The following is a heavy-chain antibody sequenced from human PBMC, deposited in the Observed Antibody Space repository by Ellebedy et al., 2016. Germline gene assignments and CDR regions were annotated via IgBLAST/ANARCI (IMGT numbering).Heavy chain of an antibody. J-gene: IGHJ4*02. CDR1: GGSFSSSA. V-gene: IGHV1-69*04. D-gene: IGHD3-22*01. Sequence: ASVKVSCKASGGSFSSSAINWVRQAPGQGLEWMGRIIPILGTPDYGQKFQGRVTIIADKSTSTAYMELSRLRSEDTAVYYCATGGPDPLMIVVDYYFDSWGQGTLVTVSS. CDR2: IIPILGTP. CDR3: ATGGPDPLMIVVDYYFDS.